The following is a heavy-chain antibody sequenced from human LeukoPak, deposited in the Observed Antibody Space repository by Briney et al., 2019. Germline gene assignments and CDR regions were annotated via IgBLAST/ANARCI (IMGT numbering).Heavy chain of an antibody. CDR2: IYYSGST. J-gene: IGHJ6*03. Sequence: SETLSLTCTVSGGSISSSSYYWGWIRQPPGKGLEWIGSIYYSGSTYYNPSLKSRVTISVDTSKNQFSLKLSSVTAADTAVYYCARLINGYSYGLYYYYIDVWGKGTTVTVSS. V-gene: IGHV4-39*01. CDR1: GGSISSSSYY. CDR3: ARLINGYSYGLYYYYIDV. D-gene: IGHD5-18*01.